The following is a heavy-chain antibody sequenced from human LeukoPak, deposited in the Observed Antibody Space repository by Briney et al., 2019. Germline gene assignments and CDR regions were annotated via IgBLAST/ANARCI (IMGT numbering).Heavy chain of an antibody. V-gene: IGHV4-39*01. CDR3: ARHYSNSGDWFDP. J-gene: IGHJ5*02. CDR2: IYYSGST. CDR1: GGSISTSSYY. Sequence: PSETLSLTCTVSGGSISTSSYYWGWIRQPPGKGLEWIGSIYYSGSTYYNPSLKSRVTISVDTSKNQFSLKLSSVTAADTAVYYCARHYSNSGDWFDPWGQGTLVTVSS. D-gene: IGHD4-11*01.